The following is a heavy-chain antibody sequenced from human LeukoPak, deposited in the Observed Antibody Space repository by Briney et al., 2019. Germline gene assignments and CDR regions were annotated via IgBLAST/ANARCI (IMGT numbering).Heavy chain of an antibody. CDR1: GGSFSGYY. Sequence: SETLSLTCAVYGGSFSGYYWSWIRQPPGKGLEWIGEINHSGSTNYNPFLKSRVTISVDTSKNQFSLKLSSVTAADTAVYYCARDRGYCSSTSCPGVDVWGKGTTVTVSS. J-gene: IGHJ6*04. CDR3: ARDRGYCSSTSCPGVDV. CDR2: INHSGST. V-gene: IGHV4-34*01. D-gene: IGHD2-2*01.